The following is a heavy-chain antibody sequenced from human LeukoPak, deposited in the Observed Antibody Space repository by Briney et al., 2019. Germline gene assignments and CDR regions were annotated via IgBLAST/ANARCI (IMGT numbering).Heavy chain of an antibody. CDR1: GGTFSSYA. J-gene: IGHJ4*02. CDR2: IIPILGIA. V-gene: IGHV1-69*04. CDR3: ARDLGLAAAGL. D-gene: IGHD6-13*01. Sequence: GASVKVSCKASGGTFSSYAISWVRQAPGQGLEWMGRIIPILGIANYAQKFQGRVTITADKSTSTAYMELSSLRSEDTAVYYCARDLGLAAAGLWGQGTLVTVSS.